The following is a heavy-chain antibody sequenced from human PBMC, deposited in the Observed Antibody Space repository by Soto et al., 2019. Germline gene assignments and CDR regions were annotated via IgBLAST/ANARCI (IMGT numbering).Heavy chain of an antibody. CDR1: GFTFYDYT. Sequence: GGSLRLSCAASGFTFYDYTMHWVRQAPGKGLEWVSLISWDGGSTYYADSVKGRFTISRDNSKNSLYLQMNSLRTEDTALYYCAKERINLGRYIHYSRQATLVTVSS. V-gene: IGHV3-43*01. J-gene: IGHJ4*02. CDR2: ISWDGGST. D-gene: IGHD1-20*01. CDR3: AKERINLGRYIHY.